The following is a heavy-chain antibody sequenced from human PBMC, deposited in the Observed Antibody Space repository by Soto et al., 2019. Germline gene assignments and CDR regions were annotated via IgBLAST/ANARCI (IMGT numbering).Heavy chain of an antibody. J-gene: IGHJ4*02. Sequence: PGGSLRLSCAVSGFTFDDNAMHWVRQAPEKGLEWVSGINWKSDIGYADSVKGRFTISRDNAENSLYLQMNSLRAEDTALYYCAISHDRGGRTTFIYWGQGTKVTVPQ. CDR3: AISHDRGGRTTFIY. D-gene: IGHD3-16*01. CDR1: GFTFDDNA. V-gene: IGHV3-9*01. CDR2: INWKSDI.